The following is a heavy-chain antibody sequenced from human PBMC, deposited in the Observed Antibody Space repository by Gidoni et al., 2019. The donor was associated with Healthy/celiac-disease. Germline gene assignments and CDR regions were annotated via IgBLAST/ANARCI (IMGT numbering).Heavy chain of an antibody. J-gene: IGHJ4*02. CDR3: ARETPDTAMVTKGGYFDY. CDR1: GFTFSSYA. Sequence: QVQLVESGGGVVQPGRSLRLSCAASGFTFSSYAMHWVRQAPGKGLEWVAVISYDGSNKYYADSVKGRFTISRDNSKNTLYLQMNSLRAEDTAVYYCARETPDTAMVTKGGYFDYWGQGTLVTVSS. CDR2: ISYDGSNK. V-gene: IGHV3-30-3*01. D-gene: IGHD5-18*01.